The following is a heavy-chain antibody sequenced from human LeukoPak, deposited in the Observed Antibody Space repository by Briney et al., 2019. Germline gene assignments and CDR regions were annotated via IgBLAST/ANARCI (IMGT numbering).Heavy chain of an antibody. D-gene: IGHD6-13*01. CDR1: GFTFSSYG. J-gene: IGHJ3*01. V-gene: IGHV3-33*01. CDR3: ARGSL. CDR2: IWYDGSNK. Sequence: GGSLRLSCAASGFTFSSYGMPWVRQAPGKGLEGVAVIWYDGSNKYYADSVKGRFTISIDNSKNTLYLQMNSLRAEDTAVYYCARGSLWGQGTMVTVSS.